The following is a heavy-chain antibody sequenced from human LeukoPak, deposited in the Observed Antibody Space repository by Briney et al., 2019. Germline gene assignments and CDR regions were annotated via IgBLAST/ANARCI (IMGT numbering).Heavy chain of an antibody. CDR3: AKEASGYSFSDW. Sequence: GGSLRLSCAASGFTFSSYAMHWVRQASGKGLEWVSAVSGGSSNTYYADSVKGRFTISRDNSKNTLYLQMNSLRADDTAIYYCAKEASGYSFSDWWGQGTLVTVSS. CDR1: GFTFSSYA. D-gene: IGHD1-26*01. CDR2: VSGGSSNT. J-gene: IGHJ4*02. V-gene: IGHV3-23*01.